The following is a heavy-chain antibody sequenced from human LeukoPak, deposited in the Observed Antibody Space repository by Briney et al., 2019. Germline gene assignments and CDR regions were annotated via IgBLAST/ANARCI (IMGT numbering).Heavy chain of an antibody. CDR3: ARPPSIAAAGPFDY. J-gene: IGHJ4*02. V-gene: IGHV4-39*01. CDR1: GGSISSSSYY. D-gene: IGHD6-13*01. CDR2: IYYSGRT. Sequence: SETLSLTCTVSGGSISSSSYYWGWIRQPPGKGLEWIGSIYYSGRTYYNPSLKSRVTISVDTSKNQFSLKLSSVTAADTAVYYCARPPSIAAAGPFDYWGQGTLVTVSS.